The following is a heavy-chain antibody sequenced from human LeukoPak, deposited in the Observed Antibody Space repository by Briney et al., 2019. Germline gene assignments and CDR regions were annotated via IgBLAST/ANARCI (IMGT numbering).Heavy chain of an antibody. CDR2: FDPEDGET. CDR3: ARVFGYYYYGMDV. D-gene: IGHD3-3*01. V-gene: IGHV1-24*01. Sequence: ASVKVSCKVSGYTLTELSMHWVRQAPGKGLEWMGGFDPEDGETIYAQKFQGRVTITRDTSASTAYMELSSLRSEDTAVYYCARVFGYYYYGMDVWGQGTTVTVSS. CDR1: GYTLTELS. J-gene: IGHJ6*02.